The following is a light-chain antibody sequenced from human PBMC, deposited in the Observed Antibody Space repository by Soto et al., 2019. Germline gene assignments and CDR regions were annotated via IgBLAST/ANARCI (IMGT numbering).Light chain of an antibody. Sequence: EIVLTQSPATLSLSPGERATLSCRASQSDKTFLVWYQQRPGQPPRLLIHDASHRAAGIPARFSGSGFRTDFSLTISSVEPVDAAVYYCQQRSNWPPITFGQGTRLEIK. CDR2: DAS. CDR3: QQRSNWPPIT. J-gene: IGKJ5*01. CDR1: QSDKTF. V-gene: IGKV3-11*01.